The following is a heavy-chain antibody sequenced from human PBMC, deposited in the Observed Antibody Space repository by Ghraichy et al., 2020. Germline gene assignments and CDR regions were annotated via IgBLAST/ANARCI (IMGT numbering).Heavy chain of an antibody. J-gene: IGHJ4*02. Sequence: GGSLRLSCAASGFTFSSHAMTWVRQAPGKGLEWVSDISGSGGSTYYADSVEGRFTISRDNSKNTLYLQMNSLRAEDAAVYYCASPRIGDRSNYGGPTYWGQGTLVTVSS. CDR3: ASPRIGDRSNYGGPTY. CDR2: ISGSGGST. CDR1: GFTFSSHA. D-gene: IGHD4-11*01. V-gene: IGHV3-23*01.